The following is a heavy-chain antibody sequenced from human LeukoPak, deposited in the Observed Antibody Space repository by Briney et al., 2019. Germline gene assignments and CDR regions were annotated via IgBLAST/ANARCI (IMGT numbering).Heavy chain of an antibody. CDR1: GVTHSPYG. Sequence: GGSLGLSCAASGVTHSPYGMHGGRQAPGKGLEWVAVISYEGGTQHYADSVKGRFIISRDNAKNSLYLQMNSLRAEDTALYYCARRGVVVTTEFDYWGQGTLVTVSS. V-gene: IGHV3-30*03. CDR2: ISYEGGTQ. CDR3: ARRGVVVTTEFDY. J-gene: IGHJ4*02. D-gene: IGHD4-23*01.